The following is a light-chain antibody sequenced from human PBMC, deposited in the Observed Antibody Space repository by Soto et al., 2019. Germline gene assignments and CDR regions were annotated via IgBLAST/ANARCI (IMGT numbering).Light chain of an antibody. Sequence: DIQMTQSPSMLSASVGDRVTIACRASQSIRRWLAWYQQKPGKAPKLLIYKASTLQTGVPSRFSGSGSGADFTLTISSLQPEDFGTYYCQQYTSYYTFGQGTKLEIK. CDR3: QQYTSYYT. V-gene: IGKV1-5*03. CDR2: KAS. J-gene: IGKJ2*01. CDR1: QSIRRW.